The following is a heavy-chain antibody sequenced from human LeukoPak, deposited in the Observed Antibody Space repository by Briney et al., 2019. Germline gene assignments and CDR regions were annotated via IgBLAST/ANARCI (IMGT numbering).Heavy chain of an antibody. V-gene: IGHV1-69*04. J-gene: IGHJ4*02. Sequence: SVKVSCKASGYTFTSYGISWVRQAPGQGLEWMGRIIPILGIANYAQKFQGRVTITADKSTSTAYMELSSLRSEDTAVYYCASSSPRRTAAGTFYFDYWGQGTLVTVSS. CDR3: ASSSPRRTAAGTFYFDY. D-gene: IGHD6-13*01. CDR2: IIPILGIA. CDR1: GYTFTSYG.